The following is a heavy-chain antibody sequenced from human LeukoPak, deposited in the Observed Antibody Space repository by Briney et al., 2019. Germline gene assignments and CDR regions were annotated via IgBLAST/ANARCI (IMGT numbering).Heavy chain of an antibody. CDR3: ASDRYSSGWYSAFDI. CDR1: GFTFSSYA. V-gene: IGHV3-30-3*01. Sequence: GGSLRLSCAASGFTFSSYAMHWVRQAPGKGLEWVAVISYDGSNKYYADSVKGRFTISRDNSKNTLYLQMNSLRAEDTAVYYCASDRYSSGWYSAFDIWGQGTMVTVSS. D-gene: IGHD6-19*01. J-gene: IGHJ3*02. CDR2: ISYDGSNK.